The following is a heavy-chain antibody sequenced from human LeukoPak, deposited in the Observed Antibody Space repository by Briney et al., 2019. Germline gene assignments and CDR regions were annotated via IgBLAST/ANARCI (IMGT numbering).Heavy chain of an antibody. CDR3: VRDGGFYYTASPNNGFAP. CDR2: ISHRGST. J-gene: IGHJ5*02. Sequence: SETLSLTCIVSGYSTSSDDCWGGSRPPPGKGLEGGGSISHRGSTYYNPSLKSRVSISADTPNTQFSLRLSSVTAADTAVYYCVRDGGFYYTASPNNGFAPWGQGTLVTVSS. D-gene: IGHD2-15*01. V-gene: IGHV4-38-2*02. CDR1: GYSTSSDDC.